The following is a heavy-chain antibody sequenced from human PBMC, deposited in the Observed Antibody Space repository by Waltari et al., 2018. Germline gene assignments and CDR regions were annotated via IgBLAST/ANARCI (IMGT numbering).Heavy chain of an antibody. CDR1: GYSISSGYY. J-gene: IGHJ4*02. V-gene: IGHV4-38-2*01. CDR3: ARQSPPPVIDYGDYPLDY. CDR2: IYHSGST. D-gene: IGHD4-17*01. Sequence: QVQLQESGPGLVKPSETLSLTCAVSGYSISSGYYWGWIRQPPGKGLEWIGSIYHSGSTYYNPSLKSRVTISVDTSKNQFSLKLSSVTAADTAVYYCARQSPPPVIDYGDYPLDYWGQGTLVTVSS.